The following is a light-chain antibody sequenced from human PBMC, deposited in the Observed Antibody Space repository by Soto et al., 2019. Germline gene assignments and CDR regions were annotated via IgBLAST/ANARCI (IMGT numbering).Light chain of an antibody. CDR3: QQYDYLPPIFT. Sequence: DIQMTQSPSSLSAFVGDRVTITCQASQDISNYLNWYQQKPGKAPKLLIYDASNLETGVPSRISGSGSGTDFTFTISSLQPEDIGTYYCQQYDYLPPIFTFGPGTKVDIK. CDR1: QDISNY. J-gene: IGKJ3*01. V-gene: IGKV1-33*01. CDR2: DAS.